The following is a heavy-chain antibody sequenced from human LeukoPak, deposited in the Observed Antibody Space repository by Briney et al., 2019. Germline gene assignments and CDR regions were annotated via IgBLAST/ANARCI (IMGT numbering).Heavy chain of an antibody. CDR1: GYTFTSYG. V-gene: IGHV1-18*01. CDR3: ARDRNLRENFDS. D-gene: IGHD5/OR15-5a*01. Sequence: ASVKVSCKASGYTFTSYGISWVRQAPGQGLEWMGWISAYNGNQNYAQKLKGRVTMTTATSTSTAYMERRSLRSDDTAVYSCARDRNLRENFDSWGRGTLVTVSS. J-gene: IGHJ4*02. CDR2: ISAYNGNQ.